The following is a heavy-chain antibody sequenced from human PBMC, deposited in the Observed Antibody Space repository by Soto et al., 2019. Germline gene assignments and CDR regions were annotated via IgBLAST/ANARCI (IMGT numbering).Heavy chain of an antibody. CDR1: GFTISNYI. V-gene: IGHV3-30-3*01. D-gene: IGHD3-10*01. J-gene: IGHJ4*02. Sequence: QVQLVESGGGVVQPGRSLRLSCAASGFTISNYIMHWVRQAPGKGLVWVAMILHDGNNKYYADSVKGRFTIYRDNSKNRLYLQMNSLRTEDTAMYYCARDDEDGSYCDLGYWGQGTLVTVSS. CDR3: ARDDEDGSYCDLGY. CDR2: ILHDGNNK.